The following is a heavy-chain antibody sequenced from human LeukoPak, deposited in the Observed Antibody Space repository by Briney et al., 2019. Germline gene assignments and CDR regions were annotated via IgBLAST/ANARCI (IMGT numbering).Heavy chain of an antibody. CDR1: GGTFSSYA. CDR3: ASGPMVRGVVRYHYYMDV. CDR2: IIPIFGTA. Sequence: GSSVKVSCKASGGTFSSYAISWVRQAPGQGLEWMGRIIPIFGTANYAQKFQGRVTITTDESTSTAYMELSSLRSEDTAVYYCASGPMVRGVVRYHYYMDVWGKGTTVTVSS. J-gene: IGHJ6*03. V-gene: IGHV1-69*05. D-gene: IGHD3-10*01.